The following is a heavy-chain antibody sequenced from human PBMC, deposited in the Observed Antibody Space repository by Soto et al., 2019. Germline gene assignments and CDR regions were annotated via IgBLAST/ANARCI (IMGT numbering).Heavy chain of an antibody. Sequence: GTSVKVSCTASGGTFSNFAISWVRQAPGQGLEWMGGIIPILGIANYAQKFQGRVTITADKSTSTAYMELSSLRSEDTAVYYCARGEYYYDSSGYYPIDYWGQGTLVTVSS. CDR1: GGTFSNFA. V-gene: IGHV1-69*10. J-gene: IGHJ4*02. CDR3: ARGEYYYDSSGYYPIDY. CDR2: IIPILGIA. D-gene: IGHD3-22*01.